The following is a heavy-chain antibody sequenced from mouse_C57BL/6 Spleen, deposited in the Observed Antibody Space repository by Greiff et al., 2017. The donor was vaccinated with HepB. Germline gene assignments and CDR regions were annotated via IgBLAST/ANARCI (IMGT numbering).Heavy chain of an antibody. V-gene: IGHV1-64*01. CDR3: ASYDYDEYYVDY. D-gene: IGHD2-4*01. CDR1: GYTFTSYW. CDR2: IHPNSGST. J-gene: IGHJ2*01. Sequence: QVQLQQPGAELVKPGASVKLSCKASGYTFTSYWMHWVKQRPGQGLEWIGMIHPNSGSTNYNEKFKSKATLTVDKSSSTAYMQLSSLTSEDSAVYYCASYDYDEYYVDYWGQGTTLTVSS.